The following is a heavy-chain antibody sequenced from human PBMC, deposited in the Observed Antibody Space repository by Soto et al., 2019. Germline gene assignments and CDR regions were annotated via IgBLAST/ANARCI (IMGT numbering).Heavy chain of an antibody. D-gene: IGHD3-16*01. J-gene: IGHJ4*02. V-gene: IGHV3-23*01. CDR1: GFKFSNYA. Sequence: WGSLRLSCAASGFKFSNYAMSWVRQAPGKGLEWVSLISATGGGTYYADSVKGRFTISRDNSHNTLYLQVHSLTAEDTAVYYCAKDRRAGGNSAFYFDFWGQGAQVTVSS. CDR3: AKDRRAGGNSAFYFDF. CDR2: ISATGGGT.